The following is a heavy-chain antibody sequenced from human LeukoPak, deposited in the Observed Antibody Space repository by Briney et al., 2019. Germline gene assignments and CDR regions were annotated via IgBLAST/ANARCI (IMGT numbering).Heavy chain of an antibody. Sequence: ASVKVSRKASGYTFTSYSINWVRQAPGQGLEWMGWISAYNGNTKYAQKLQGRVTMTTDTSTSTAYMELRSLRSDDTAVYYCARGLGGSGSYFLTFDYWGQGTLVTVSS. CDR3: ARGLGGSGSYFLTFDY. V-gene: IGHV1-18*01. J-gene: IGHJ4*02. CDR1: GYTFTSYS. CDR2: ISAYNGNT. D-gene: IGHD1-26*01.